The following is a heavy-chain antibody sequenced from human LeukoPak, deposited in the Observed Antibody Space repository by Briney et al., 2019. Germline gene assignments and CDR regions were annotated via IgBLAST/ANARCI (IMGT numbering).Heavy chain of an antibody. J-gene: IGHJ4*02. CDR1: GFTFSSYW. V-gene: IGHV3-7*01. CDR2: IKQDGSEK. CDR3: ARVSRAIAAAGTKSFDY. D-gene: IGHD6-13*01. Sequence: GGSLRLSCSASGFTFSSYWMSWVRQAPGKGLEWVANIKQDGSEKYYVDSVKGRFTISRDNAKNSLYLQMNSLRAEDTAVYYCARVSRAIAAAGTKSFDYWGQGTLVTISS.